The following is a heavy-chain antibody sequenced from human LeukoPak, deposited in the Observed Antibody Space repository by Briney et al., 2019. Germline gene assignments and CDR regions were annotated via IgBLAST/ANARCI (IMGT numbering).Heavy chain of an antibody. D-gene: IGHD3-3*01. J-gene: IGHJ4*02. CDR2: INPDGNKK. CDR3: AKDRKYYDFWSGYSESFDY. Sequence: PGGSLRLSCAVSGLTFSSSWMDWVRQAPGKGLEWVASINPDGNKKYSADSVKGRFTISRDNAENSLYLQMNSLRAEDTAVYYCAKDRKYYDFWSGYSESFDYWGQGTLVTVSS. V-gene: IGHV3-7*03. CDR1: GLTFSSSW.